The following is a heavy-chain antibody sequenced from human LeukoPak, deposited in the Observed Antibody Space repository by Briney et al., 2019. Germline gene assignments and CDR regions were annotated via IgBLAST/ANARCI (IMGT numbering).Heavy chain of an antibody. CDR2: IYPGDSDT. V-gene: IGHV5-51*01. J-gene: IGHJ4*02. D-gene: IGHD1-26*01. Sequence: GESLKISCKGSGYSFTSSWIGWVRQTPGKGLEWMGIIYPGDSDTRYSPSFQGQVTISADKSISAAYLQSSSLKASDTAMYYCAIYSDTYYFDHWGQGTLVTVSS. CDR1: GYSFTSSW. CDR3: AIYSDTYYFDH.